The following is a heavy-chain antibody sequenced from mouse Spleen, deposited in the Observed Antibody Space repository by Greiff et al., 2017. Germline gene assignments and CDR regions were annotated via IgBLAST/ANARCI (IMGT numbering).Heavy chain of an antibody. D-gene: IGHD1-1*01. CDR3: ARLNYYYGSSAYFDV. CDR2: ISSGGGNT. J-gene: IGHJ1*01. V-gene: IGHV5-9*04. CDR1: GFTFSSYA. Sequence: EVKLVESGGGLVKLGGSLKLSCAASGFTFSSYAMSWVRQTPEKRLEWVATISSGGGNTYYPDSVKGRFTISRDNAKNTLYLQMSSLKSEDTAMYYCARLNYYYGSSAYFDVWGAGTTVTVSS.